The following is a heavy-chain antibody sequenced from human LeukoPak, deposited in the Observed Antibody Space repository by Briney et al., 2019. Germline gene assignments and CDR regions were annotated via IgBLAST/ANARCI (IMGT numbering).Heavy chain of an antibody. CDR1: GFTFSSYA. Sequence: GGSLRLSCAASGFTFSSYAMSWVRQAPGKGLEWVSAISGSGDSTNYADSVKGRFTISRDNSKNTLYLQMKSLRAEDTAVYFCAKARGSGYAEYYFDYWGQGTLVTVSS. D-gene: IGHD5-12*01. J-gene: IGHJ4*02. CDR3: AKARGSGYAEYYFDY. V-gene: IGHV3-23*01. CDR2: ISGSGDST.